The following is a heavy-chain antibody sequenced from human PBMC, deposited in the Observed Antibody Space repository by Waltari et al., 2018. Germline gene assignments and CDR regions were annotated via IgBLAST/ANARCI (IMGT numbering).Heavy chain of an antibody. D-gene: IGHD6-25*01. V-gene: IGHV1-8*01. Sequence: QEQLVQSGAEVTTPGASVLVSCEASGFTLSQDDINWVRQAPGQGLGWMVWRNPNGGNTGYSEKFQGRGLMAKSTSLNTAYLQLDYLGSDDTAVYYCTRSVAQRRLGSYFDIWGQGTPVTVTS. J-gene: IGHJ4*02. CDR2: RNPNGGNT. CDR3: TRSVAQRRLGSYFDI. CDR1: GFTLSQDD.